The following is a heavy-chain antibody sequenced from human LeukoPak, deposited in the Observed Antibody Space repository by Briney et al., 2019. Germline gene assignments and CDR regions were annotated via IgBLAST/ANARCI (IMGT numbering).Heavy chain of an antibody. CDR3: ARDASPGYFDL. Sequence: GGSLRLSCAVSGFTFSNYWMHWVRQGPGEGLAWVSRITNDGSATGYADSVKGRFTISRDNAKNTLYLYMDSLSPEDTAVYYCARDASPGYFDLWGRGTLVTVSS. J-gene: IGHJ2*01. CDR1: GFTFSNYW. V-gene: IGHV3-74*01. D-gene: IGHD2-15*01. CDR2: ITNDGSAT.